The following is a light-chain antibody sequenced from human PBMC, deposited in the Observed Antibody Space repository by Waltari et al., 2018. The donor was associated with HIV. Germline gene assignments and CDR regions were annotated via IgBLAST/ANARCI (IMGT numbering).Light chain of an antibody. J-gene: IGKJ1*01. CDR2: GAS. V-gene: IGKV3-20*01. CDR1: QSVSSSY. Sequence: EIVLTQSPGTLSLSPGERATLSCRASQSVSSSYLAWYQQKPGQAPRLLIYGASSRATGIPDRFSCSGSGTDFTLTISRLEPEDFAVYYCQQYRTFGQWTKVEIK. CDR3: QQYRT.